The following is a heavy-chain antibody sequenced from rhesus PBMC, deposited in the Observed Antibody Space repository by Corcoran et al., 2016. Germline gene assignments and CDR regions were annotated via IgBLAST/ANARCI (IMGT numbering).Heavy chain of an antibody. CDR1: GGSISSNY. Sequence: QLQLQESGPGLVKPSETLSLTCAVSGGSISSNYWSWIRQPPGKGLEWIGLISGSGRSTDNNPSLQSRVTISTDTSKNQFSLKLSSVTAADTAVYYCARDHTYYYDSGYYWGQGVLVTVSS. CDR2: ISGSGRST. V-gene: IGHV4-173*01. J-gene: IGHJ4*01. CDR3: ARDHTYYYDSGYY. D-gene: IGHD3-28*01.